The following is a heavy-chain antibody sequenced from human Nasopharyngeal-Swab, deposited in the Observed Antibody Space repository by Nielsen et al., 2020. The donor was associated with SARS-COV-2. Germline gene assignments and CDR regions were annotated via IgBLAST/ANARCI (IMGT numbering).Heavy chain of an antibody. CDR1: GYTLTELS. V-gene: IGHV1-24*01. J-gene: IGHJ4*01. D-gene: IGHD1-26*01. Sequence: ASVKVSCKVSGYTLTELSMHWVRQAPGKGLEGVGGFDPEDGETIYAQKFQGRVTMTEDTSTDTAYMELSSLTSEDTALYYCTTVAGSYGRFDYWGHGTLVTVSS. CDR3: TTVAGSYGRFDY. CDR2: FDPEDGET.